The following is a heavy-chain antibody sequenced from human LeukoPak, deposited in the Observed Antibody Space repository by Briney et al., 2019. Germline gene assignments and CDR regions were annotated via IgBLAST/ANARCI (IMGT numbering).Heavy chain of an antibody. V-gene: IGHV3-74*01. D-gene: IGHD4-17*01. J-gene: IGHJ4*02. CDR1: GFTFSTYW. CDR2: INSDGSST. CDR3: ATDVPVVTTFGN. Sequence: GGSLTLTCAASGFTFSTYWWHWVRQAPGTGLVWVSLINSDGSSTNYADSVKGRFTISRDNAKNTLYLQMNSLRAEDTAVYYCATDVPVVTTFGNWGRGSLVTVSS.